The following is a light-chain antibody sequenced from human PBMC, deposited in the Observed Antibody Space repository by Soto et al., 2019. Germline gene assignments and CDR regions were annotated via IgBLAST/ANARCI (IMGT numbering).Light chain of an antibody. CDR3: EHSYSRTWR. CDR2: AAS. Sequence: DIQMTQSPSSLSTSVGDRVTITCRAGQGISTYLNWYQQKPGKAPKRLIYAASSLQSGVPSRFSGSESENDFTLTISSPPPEAFANCSCEHSYSRTWRFGKGAKVDIX. J-gene: IGKJ1*01. V-gene: IGKV1-39*01. CDR1: QGISTY.